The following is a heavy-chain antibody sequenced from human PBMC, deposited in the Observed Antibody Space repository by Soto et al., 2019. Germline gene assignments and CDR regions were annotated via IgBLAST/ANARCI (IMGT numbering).Heavy chain of an antibody. CDR3: ARDLDAYNSTGY. Sequence: ASVKVSCKASGYTFITYTMYWVRQAPGQRLEWMGWINAGNGNTKYSQSFQGRVTITRDTSASTAYMELSSLRSEDTAVYYCARDLDAYNSTGYWGQGTLVTVSS. CDR2: INAGNGNT. CDR1: GYTFITYT. D-gene: IGHD1-1*01. V-gene: IGHV1-3*01. J-gene: IGHJ4*02.